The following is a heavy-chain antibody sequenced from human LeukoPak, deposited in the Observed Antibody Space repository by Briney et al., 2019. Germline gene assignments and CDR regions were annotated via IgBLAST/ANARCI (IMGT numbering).Heavy chain of an antibody. Sequence: PGGSLRLSCAASGFTVSSNYMSWVRQAPGKGLEWVSVIYSGGSTYYADSVKGRFTISRDNSKNTLYPQMNSLRAEDTAVYYCARESLGGSSFDYWGQGTLVTVSS. CDR1: GFTVSSNY. V-gene: IGHV3-66*02. D-gene: IGHD1-26*01. J-gene: IGHJ4*02. CDR3: ARESLGGSSFDY. CDR2: IYSGGST.